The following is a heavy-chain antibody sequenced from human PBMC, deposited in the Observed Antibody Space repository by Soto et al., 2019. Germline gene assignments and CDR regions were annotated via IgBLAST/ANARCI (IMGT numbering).Heavy chain of an antibody. D-gene: IGHD3-16*01. V-gene: IGHV3-11*01. J-gene: IGHJ5*02. CDR3: TRDLSPYSDYYDESTSEPWFYP. CDR2: IRKSASLL. Sequence: GGCRRLSCSACGFTSSDYYMSWLRLPPGKGLGWVSYIRKSASLLHFSDSVKGGFAISRDNAKNKLYLQVSSLRAEDTALYYCTRDLSPYSDYYDESTSEPWFYPYGQGTRFTVAS. CDR1: GFTSSDYY.